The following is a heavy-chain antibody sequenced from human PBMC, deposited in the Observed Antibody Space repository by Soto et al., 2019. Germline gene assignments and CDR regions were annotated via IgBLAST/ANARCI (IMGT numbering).Heavy chain of an antibody. CDR3: ARVQRGGSCTNGVCYSPSCFDP. V-gene: IGHV1-69*06. CDR1: GCTFSSYA. CDR2: IIPIFGTA. Sequence: SVKVSCKTSGCTFSSYAISWVRQAPAQELEWLGGIIPIFGTANYSQKFQGRVTITADKSTSTAYMELSSLRSEDTAVYYCARVQRGGSCTNGVCYSPSCFDPWGQGTLVTVSS. D-gene: IGHD2-8*01. J-gene: IGHJ5*02.